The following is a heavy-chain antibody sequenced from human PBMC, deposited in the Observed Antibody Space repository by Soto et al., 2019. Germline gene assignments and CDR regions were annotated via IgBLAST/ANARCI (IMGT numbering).Heavy chain of an antibody. D-gene: IGHD1-1*01. V-gene: IGHV4-30-4*01. CDR1: GYSISNLDYF. J-gene: IGHJ4*02. Sequence: SATLSLTCSFPGYSISNLDYFWALIRQPPGPALEYIGYIYKSATTYYNPSFESRVAISVDTSKSQFSLNVTSVTAADTDVYLCDRGSQAVHARCFPSGFDCWAQGDLVPV. CDR2: IYKSATT. CDR3: DRGSQAVHARCFPSGFDC.